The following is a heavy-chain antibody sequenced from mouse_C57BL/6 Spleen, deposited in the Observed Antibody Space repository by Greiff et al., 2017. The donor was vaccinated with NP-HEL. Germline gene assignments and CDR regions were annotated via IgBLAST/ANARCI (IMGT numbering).Heavy chain of an antibody. CDR2: IWSDGST. CDR3: ARHRGSSPYWYFDV. CDR1: GFSLTSYG. Sequence: VKLMESGPGLVAPSQSLSITCTVSGFSLTSYGVHWVRQPPGKGLEWLVVIWSDGSTTYNSALKSRLSISKDNSKSQVFLKMNSLQTDDTAMYYCARHRGSSPYWYFDVWGTGTTVTVSS. J-gene: IGHJ1*03. V-gene: IGHV2-6-1*01. D-gene: IGHD1-1*01.